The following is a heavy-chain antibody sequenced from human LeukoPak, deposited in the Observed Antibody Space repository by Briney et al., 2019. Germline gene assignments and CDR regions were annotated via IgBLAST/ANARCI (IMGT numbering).Heavy chain of an antibody. CDR2: ISHSGST. D-gene: IGHD7-27*01. J-gene: IGHJ4*02. V-gene: IGHV4-34*01. CDR3: ARDRANWSKAYFDY. CDR1: GGSFSGYY. Sequence: SETLSLTCAVYGGSFSGYYWSWIRQPPGKGLEWIGEISHSGSTNYNPSLKSRVTISVDTSKNQFSLKLSSVTAADTAVYYCARDRANWSKAYFDYWGQGTLVTVSS.